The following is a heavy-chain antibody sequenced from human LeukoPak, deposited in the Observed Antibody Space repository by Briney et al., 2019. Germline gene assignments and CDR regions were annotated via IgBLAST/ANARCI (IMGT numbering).Heavy chain of an antibody. CDR3: AGVAIAAAGIAGSFDY. Sequence: ASVKVSCKSSGGTFSSYAISWVRQAPGQGLEWMGGIIPIFGTANYAQKFQGRVTITTDESTSTAYMELSSLRSEDTAVYYCAGVAIAAAGIAGSFDYWGQGTLVTVSS. CDR2: IIPIFGTA. J-gene: IGHJ4*02. V-gene: IGHV1-69*05. D-gene: IGHD6-13*01. CDR1: GGTFSSYA.